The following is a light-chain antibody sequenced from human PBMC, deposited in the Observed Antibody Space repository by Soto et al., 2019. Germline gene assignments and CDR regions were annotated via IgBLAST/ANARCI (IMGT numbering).Light chain of an antibody. CDR2: GHS. Sequence: QSVLTQPPSVSGAPGQRVTSSCTGSSSNIGAGYDVHWYQQLPGTAPKLLIFGHSNRPSGVPDRFSGSKSGTSASLAITGLQADDEADDYCQSYGGSLGVLGTGTKLTVL. V-gene: IGLV1-40*01. CDR3: QSYGGSLGV. CDR1: SSNIGAGYD. J-gene: IGLJ1*01.